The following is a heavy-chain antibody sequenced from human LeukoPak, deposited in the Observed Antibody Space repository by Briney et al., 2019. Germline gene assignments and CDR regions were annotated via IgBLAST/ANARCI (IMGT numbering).Heavy chain of an antibody. J-gene: IGHJ5*02. CDR1: GGSFSGYY. V-gene: IGHV4-34*01. Sequence: SETLSLTCAVYGGSFSGYYWSWIRQPPGKGLEWIGEINHSGSTNYNPSLKSRVTISVDTSKNQFSLKLSSVTAADTAVYYCARGLVIAELSSAWFDPWGQGTLVAVSS. CDR3: ARGLVIAELSSAWFDP. CDR2: INHSGST. D-gene: IGHD2-15*01.